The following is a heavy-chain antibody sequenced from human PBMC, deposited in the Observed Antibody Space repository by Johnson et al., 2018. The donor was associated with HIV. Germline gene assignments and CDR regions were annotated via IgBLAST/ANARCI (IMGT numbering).Heavy chain of an antibody. CDR2: INSDGSST. CDR3: ARVQLLADDVFNI. J-gene: IGHJ3*02. D-gene: IGHD3-10*01. CDR1: GFTFSTNW. Sequence: VQLVESGGDLVQPWGSLSLSCVGSGFTFSTNWMPWVRQAPGKGLVWVSRINSDGSSTSYADSVQGRFTISRDNAKTTLYLQMDSLGAEDTAVYYCARVQLLADDVFNIWGQGTMVTVSS. V-gene: IGHV3-74*01.